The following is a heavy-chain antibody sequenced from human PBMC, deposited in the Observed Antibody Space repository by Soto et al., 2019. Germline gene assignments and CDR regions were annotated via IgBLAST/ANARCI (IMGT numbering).Heavy chain of an antibody. CDR3: ARNLFDSRGYPPEV. J-gene: IGHJ4*02. V-gene: IGHV4-39*07. D-gene: IGHD3-22*01. CDR1: GGSISSSSNH. Sequence: PSETLSLTCTVSGGSISSSSNHWGWIRQPPGKGLEWIGNIYYSENTYYNPSLKSRVTIFVDTSKNQFSLNLASVTAADTAVYYCARNLFDSRGYPPEVWGQGILVTVSS. CDR2: IYYSENT.